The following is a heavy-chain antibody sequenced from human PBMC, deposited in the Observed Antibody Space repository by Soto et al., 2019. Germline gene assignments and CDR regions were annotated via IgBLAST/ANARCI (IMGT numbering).Heavy chain of an antibody. CDR3: ARGQEGVVATH. CDR2: IKDGGRT. CDR1: GGSLSGYY. D-gene: IGHD5-12*01. Sequence: QVQLQQWGAGLLKPSETLSLNCAVNGGSLSGYYWSWIRQPPGKGLEWIGEIKDGGRTNYSPSLKSRATRSSGTSTNQFSLRLYAGTAADTGVYYCARGQEGVVATHWDQGTLVTVSS. V-gene: IGHV4-34*01. J-gene: IGHJ4*02.